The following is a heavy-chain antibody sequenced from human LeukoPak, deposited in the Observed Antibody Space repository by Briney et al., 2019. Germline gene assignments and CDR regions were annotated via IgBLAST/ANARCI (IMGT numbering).Heavy chain of an antibody. CDR2: IIPIFGTA. V-gene: IGHV1-69*13. Sequence: SVKVSCKASGGTFSSYAISWVRQAPGQGLEWMGGIIPIFGTANYAQKFLGRVTITADESTSTAYMELSSLRSEDMAVYYCARCITIFGVVTLNKGCWFDPWGQGTLVTVSS. CDR1: GGTFSSYA. CDR3: ARCITIFGVVTLNKGCWFDP. D-gene: IGHD3-3*01. J-gene: IGHJ5*02.